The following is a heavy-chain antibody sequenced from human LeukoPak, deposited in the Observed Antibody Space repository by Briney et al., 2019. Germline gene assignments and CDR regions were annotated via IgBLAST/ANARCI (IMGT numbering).Heavy chain of an antibody. CDR2: VSSSGLTR. CDR3: ARDSPTHSLLEGYYFDN. Sequence: GGSLRLSCEGSGFIFNEYYMNCIRHSPGKGLEWLSYVSSSGLTRYSADSVKGRFTASRDNDKNLFYLQLNNLRPDDTAVYYCARDSPTHSLLEGYYFDNWGQGTRVTVSS. CDR1: GFIFNEYY. D-gene: IGHD3-3*01. J-gene: IGHJ4*02. V-gene: IGHV3-11*01.